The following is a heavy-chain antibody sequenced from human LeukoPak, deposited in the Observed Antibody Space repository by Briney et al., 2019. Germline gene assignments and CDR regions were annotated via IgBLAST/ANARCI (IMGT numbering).Heavy chain of an antibody. CDR3: ARVRFGVGYYYMDV. CDR1: GYTFTSYG. V-gene: IGHV1-18*01. D-gene: IGHD3-10*01. J-gene: IGHJ6*03. CDR2: ISAYNGNT. Sequence: ASVKVSCKASGYTFTSYGISWVRQAPGQGLEWMGWISAYNGNTNYAQKLQGRVTMTTDTSTSTAYMELRSLRSDDTAVYYCARVRFGVGYYYMDVWGKGTTVTISS.